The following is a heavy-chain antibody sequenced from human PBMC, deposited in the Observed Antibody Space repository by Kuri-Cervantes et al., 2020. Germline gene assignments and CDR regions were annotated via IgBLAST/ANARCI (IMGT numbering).Heavy chain of an antibody. Sequence: SLKISCVASGFIFREYAMHWVRQAPGRGLEWVSGIDWNNGNMDSADSVKGRFTISRDNAKNSVSLQMDSLRPDDTALYYCARARCAGYSSGLCAFDFWGQGVLVTVSS. D-gene: IGHD6-19*01. J-gene: IGHJ4*02. CDR2: IDWNNGNM. V-gene: IGHV3-9*01. CDR3: ARARCAGYSSGLCAFDF. CDR1: GFIFREYA.